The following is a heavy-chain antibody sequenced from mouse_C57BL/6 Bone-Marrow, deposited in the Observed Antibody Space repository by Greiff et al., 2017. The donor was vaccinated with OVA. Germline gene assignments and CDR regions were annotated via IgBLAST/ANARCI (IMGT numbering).Heavy chain of an antibody. CDR1: GFSLTSYG. CDR2: IRSGGST. J-gene: IGHJ3*01. Sequence: VQLQQSGPGLVQPSQCLSITCTASGFSLTSYGVHWVRQPPGKGLEWLGVIRSGGSTAYNAAFISRVSISKDNSKRQVFFKMNGLQADDTAIYCCAGGSYWGQGTLVTVSA. V-gene: IGHV2-4*01. CDR3: AGGSY.